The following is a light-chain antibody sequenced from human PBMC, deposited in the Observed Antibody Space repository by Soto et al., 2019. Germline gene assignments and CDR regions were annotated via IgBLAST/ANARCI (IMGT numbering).Light chain of an antibody. Sequence: EIVLPQSPATPSLSPGERATLSCRASQSVSSYLAWYQQKPGQAPRLLIYDASNRATGIPARFSGSGSGTDFTLTISSLEPEDFAVYYCQQRSNWWWTFGQGTKVDIK. CDR3: QQRSNWWWT. V-gene: IGKV3-11*01. J-gene: IGKJ1*01. CDR1: QSVSSY. CDR2: DAS.